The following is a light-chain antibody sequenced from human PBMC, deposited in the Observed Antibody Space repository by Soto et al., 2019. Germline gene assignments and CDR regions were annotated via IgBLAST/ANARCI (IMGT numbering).Light chain of an antibody. Sequence: EIGLTQSPGTLSLSPGERATLFCRANQTLNLNYLAWYQQKPGQAPRLLIYDASTRATGTPDRFSGTGSATDFTLIISRLEPEDFAVYYCHQYYRTPRTLGQGTKVDSK. V-gene: IGKV3-20*01. CDR1: QTLNLNY. J-gene: IGKJ1*01. CDR3: HQYYRTPRT. CDR2: DAS.